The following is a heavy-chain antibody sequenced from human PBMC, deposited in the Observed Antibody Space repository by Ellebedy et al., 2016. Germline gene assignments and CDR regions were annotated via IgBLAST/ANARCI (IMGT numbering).Heavy chain of an antibody. V-gene: IGHV4-34*01. D-gene: IGHD3-10*01. J-gene: IGHJ2*01. CDR3: AGRTPSSGYWYFDL. CDR1: GGSFSAHY. CDR2: ISHSGGT. Sequence: SETLSLTXAVYGGSFSAHYWSWFLQPPGKGLEWIGEISHSGGTNYIPSLKSRVTVSVDTSKNQFSLKVNSVTAEDTAVYYCAGRTPSSGYWYFDLWGRGTLATVSS.